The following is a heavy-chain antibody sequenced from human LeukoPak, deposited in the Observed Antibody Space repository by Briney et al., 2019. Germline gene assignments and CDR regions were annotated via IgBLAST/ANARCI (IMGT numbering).Heavy chain of an antibody. CDR3: ARGYYSQKYYFDY. J-gene: IGHJ4*02. CDR2: IKQDGSEK. CDR1: GFIFKDYW. V-gene: IGHV3-7*03. Sequence: GGSLRLSCAASGFIFKDYWMIWVRQAPGKGLEWVANIKQDGSEKYYVDSVKGRFTISRDNAKNSLYLQMNSLRAEDTAVYYCARGYYSQKYYFDYWGQGTLVTVSS. D-gene: IGHD2-15*01.